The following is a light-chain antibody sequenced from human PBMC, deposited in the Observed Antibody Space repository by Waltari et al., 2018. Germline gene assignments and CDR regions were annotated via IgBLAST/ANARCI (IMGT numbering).Light chain of an antibody. J-gene: IGKJ1*01. CDR2: KAS. Sequence: DIHMTQSPSTLSASIGDTVPITCRAIQDINTWLAWYQQRPGKAPNLLIYKASYLESGVPSRFSGSGSGTEFTLTISSLQPDDFATYFCQQYESYWTFGQGTKVEMK. CDR3: QQYESYWT. CDR1: QDINTW. V-gene: IGKV1-5*03.